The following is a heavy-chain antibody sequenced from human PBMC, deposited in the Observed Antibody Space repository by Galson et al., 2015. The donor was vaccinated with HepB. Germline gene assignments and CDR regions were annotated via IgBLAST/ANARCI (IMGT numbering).Heavy chain of an antibody. V-gene: IGHV3-23*01. J-gene: IGHJ5*02. Sequence: SLRLSCAASGFTIGNSAMDWVRQAPGKGLEWVSVISGGDDSTYYADSVRGRFTISRDNSKNTLDLQMNSLRADDTAVYYCAKSPTRGSWGQGTLVTVSS. CDR2: ISGGDDST. D-gene: IGHD5-12*01. CDR1: GFTIGNSA. CDR3: AKSPTRGS.